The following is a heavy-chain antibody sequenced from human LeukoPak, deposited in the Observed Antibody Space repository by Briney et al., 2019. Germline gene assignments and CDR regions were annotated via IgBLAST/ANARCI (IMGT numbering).Heavy chain of an antibody. D-gene: IGHD3-10*01. CDR1: GFTFSSYW. CDR3: ARELYYGSGSPGRD. J-gene: IGHJ4*02. V-gene: IGHV3-7*03. CDR2: IKQDGSEK. Sequence: GGSLRLSCAASGFTFSSYWMSWVRQAPGKGLEWVANIKQDGSEKYYVDSVKGRFTISRDNAKNSLYLQMNSLRAEDTAVYYCARELYYGSGSPGRDWGQGTLVTVSS.